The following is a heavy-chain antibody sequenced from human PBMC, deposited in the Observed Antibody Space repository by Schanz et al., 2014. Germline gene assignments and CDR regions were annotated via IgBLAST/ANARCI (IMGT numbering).Heavy chain of an antibody. CDR1: GFTFSSYA. V-gene: IGHV3-23*01. J-gene: IGHJ4*02. CDR2: ISGGGGTT. D-gene: IGHD3-10*01. CDR3: AKYRGYYRVSGSYRELEY. Sequence: EVQLLESGGGLVQPGGSLRLSCAASGFTFSSYAMSWVRQAPGKGLEWVSAISGGGGTTYYADSVKGRFTISRDNSKNTLYLQMNILRPEDADVYYCAKYRGYYRVSGSYRELEYWGQGTLVTVSS.